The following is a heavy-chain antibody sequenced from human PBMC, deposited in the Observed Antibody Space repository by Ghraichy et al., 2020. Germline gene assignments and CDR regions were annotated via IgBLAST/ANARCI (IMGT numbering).Heavy chain of an antibody. J-gene: IGHJ6*02. CDR1: SLTTSGVG. V-gene: IGHV2-5*02. D-gene: IGHD1-14*01. CDR3: AHRLRNPTTYNYYYGMDV. CDR2: IYWDDDK. Sequence: SLTTSGVGVGWIRQPPGKALEWLALIYWDDDKRYSPSLKNRVTITKDTSKNQVVLTMTNMDPVDTATYYCAHRLRNPTTYNYYYGMDVWGQGTTVTVSS.